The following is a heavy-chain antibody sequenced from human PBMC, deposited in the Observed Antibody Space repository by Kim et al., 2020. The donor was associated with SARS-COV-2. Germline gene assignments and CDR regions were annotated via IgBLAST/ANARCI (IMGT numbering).Heavy chain of an antibody. CDR1: GGSISSYY. Sequence: SETLSLTCTVSGGSISSYYWSWIRQPPGKGLEWIGYIYYSGSTNYNPSLKSRVTISVDTSKNQFSLKLSSVTAADTAVYYCARHRRGSGRGFDYWGQGTLVTVSS. V-gene: IGHV4-59*08. D-gene: IGHD3-10*01. CDR3: ARHRRGSGRGFDY. CDR2: IYYSGST. J-gene: IGHJ4*02.